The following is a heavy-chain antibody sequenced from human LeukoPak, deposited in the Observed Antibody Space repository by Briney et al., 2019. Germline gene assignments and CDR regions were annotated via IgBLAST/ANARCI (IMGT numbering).Heavy chain of an antibody. CDR3: ASLLWFGESHDY. CDR1: GFTFSDYY. CDR2: ISSSSSYT. D-gene: IGHD3-10*01. V-gene: IGHV3-11*06. Sequence: GGSLRLSCAASGFTFSDYYMSWIRQAPGPGLERVSYISSSSSYTNYADSVKGRFTISRDNAKNSLYLQMNSLRAEDTAVYYCASLLWFGESHDYWGQGTLVTVSS. J-gene: IGHJ4*02.